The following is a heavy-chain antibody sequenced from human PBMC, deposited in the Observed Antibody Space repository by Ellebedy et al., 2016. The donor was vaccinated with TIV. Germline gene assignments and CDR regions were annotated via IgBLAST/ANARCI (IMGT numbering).Heavy chain of an antibody. CDR1: GFTFSGSA. D-gene: IGHD2-15*01. V-gene: IGHV3-73*01. CDR2: IRSKANSYAT. J-gene: IGHJ4*02. Sequence: GESLKISXAASGFTFSGSAMHWVRQASGKGLEWVGRIRSKANSYATAYAASVKGRFTISRDDSKNTAYLQMNSLRAEDTAVYYCARGGGILDFDYWGQGTLVTVSS. CDR3: ARGGGILDFDY.